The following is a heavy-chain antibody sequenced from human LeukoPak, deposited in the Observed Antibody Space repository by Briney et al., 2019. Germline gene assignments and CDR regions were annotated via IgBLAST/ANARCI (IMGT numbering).Heavy chain of an antibody. CDR3: ARDIDFLFSGYDLGGY. J-gene: IGHJ4*02. CDR1: GYSLTELS. CDR2: FDAEDGKT. Sequence: ASVKVSCKVSGYSLTELSIQWVRQTPGQRLEWMGGFDAEDGKTIYAQKFQGRVTMTEDTSIDTAYMDLSRLRSEDTAVYYCARDIDFLFSGYDLGGYWGQGTLVTVSS. V-gene: IGHV1-24*01. D-gene: IGHD5-12*01.